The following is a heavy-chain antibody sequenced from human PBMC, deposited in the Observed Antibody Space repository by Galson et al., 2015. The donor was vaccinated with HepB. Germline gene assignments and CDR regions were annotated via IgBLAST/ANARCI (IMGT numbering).Heavy chain of an antibody. V-gene: IGHV3-23*01. CDR1: GFTFSSYA. J-gene: IGHJ4*02. CDR3: ARDSTGTTTLDY. D-gene: IGHD1-1*01. Sequence: SLRLSCAASGFTFSSYAMSWVRQAPGKGLEWVSAISGSGGSTYYADSVKGRFTISRDNSKNTLYLQMNSLRAEDTAVYYCARDSTGTTTLDYWGQGTLVTVSS. CDR2: ISGSGGST.